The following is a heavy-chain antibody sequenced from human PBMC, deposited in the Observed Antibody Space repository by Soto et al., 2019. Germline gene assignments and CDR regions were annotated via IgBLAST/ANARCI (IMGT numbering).Heavy chain of an antibody. D-gene: IGHD6-19*01. Sequence: GGSLRLSCAASGFTFSRFGMHWVRQAPGKGLEWVAVISYDGSNRFYADSVKGRFTISRDNSKNTLYLQMNSLRAEDTAVYYCAKVTTGYSSGWPSYYYYGMDVWGQGTTVTVSS. V-gene: IGHV3-30*18. CDR2: ISYDGSNR. CDR1: GFTFSRFG. J-gene: IGHJ6*02. CDR3: AKVTTGYSSGWPSYYYYGMDV.